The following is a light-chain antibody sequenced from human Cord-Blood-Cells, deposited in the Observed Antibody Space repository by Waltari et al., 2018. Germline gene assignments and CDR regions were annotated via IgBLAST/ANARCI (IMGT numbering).Light chain of an antibody. V-gene: IGLV2-11*01. Sequence: QSALTQPRPVSGSPGQSVTIPSTGTSGDVGGYNYVSWYQQHPGKAPKLMIYDVSKRPAGVPDRCSGSKSGNTASLTISGLQAEDESDYYCCSYAGSVVFGGGTKLTVL. J-gene: IGLJ2*01. CDR3: CSYAGSVV. CDR1: SGDVGGYNY. CDR2: DVS.